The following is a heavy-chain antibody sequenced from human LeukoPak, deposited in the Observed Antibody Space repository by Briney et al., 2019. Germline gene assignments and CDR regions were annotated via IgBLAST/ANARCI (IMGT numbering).Heavy chain of an antibody. V-gene: IGHV3-23*01. J-gene: IGHJ4*02. CDR1: GFTFSNYG. CDR3: AKDLGKYFDWLLDY. Sequence: GGSLRLSCAASGFTFSNYGMNWVRQAPGKGLEWVSAISASGDNTYYADSVKGRFTISRDNSKNTLDLQMNSLRAEDTAVYYCAKDLGKYFDWLLDYWGQGTLVTVSS. CDR2: ISASGDNT. D-gene: IGHD3-9*01.